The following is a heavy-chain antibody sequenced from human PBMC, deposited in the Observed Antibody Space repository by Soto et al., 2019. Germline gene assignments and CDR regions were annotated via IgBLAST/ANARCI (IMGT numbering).Heavy chain of an antibody. CDR2: ISAYNGNT. CDR3: ARVAGAVAAAGTQSSDNWFDL. V-gene: IGHV1-18*01. CDR1: GYTFTSYG. J-gene: IGHJ5*02. Sequence: ASVKVSCKASGYTFTSYGISWVRQAPGQGLEWMGWISAYNGNTNYAQKLQGRVTMTTDTSTSTAYMELRSLRSDDTAVYYCARVAGAVAAAGTQSSDNWFDLWGQGTLVTVSS. D-gene: IGHD6-13*01.